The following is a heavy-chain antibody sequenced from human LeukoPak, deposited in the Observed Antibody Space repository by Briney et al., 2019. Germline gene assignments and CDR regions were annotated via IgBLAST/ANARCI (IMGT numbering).Heavy chain of an antibody. CDR1: EFTFGDYG. D-gene: IGHD3-10*01. CDR3: ARRVWSGGFDY. J-gene: IGHJ4*02. Sequence: GGSLRLSCLGSEFTFGDYGLTWVRQAPGKGLEWVSVIYSGGSTYYADSVKGRFTISRDNSKNTLYLQMNSLRAEDTAVYYCARRVWSGGFDYWGQGTLVTVSS. V-gene: IGHV3-53*01. CDR2: IYSGGST.